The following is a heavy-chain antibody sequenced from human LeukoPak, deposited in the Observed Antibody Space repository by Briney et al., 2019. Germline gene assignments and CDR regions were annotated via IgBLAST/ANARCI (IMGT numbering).Heavy chain of an antibody. CDR1: GFTFSSYW. J-gene: IGHJ5*02. D-gene: IGHD4-17*01. V-gene: IGHV3-74*01. Sequence: GGSLRLSCAASGFTFSSYWMHWVRQAPGKGLVWVSRINTDGSSTSYADSVKGRFTISRDNAKNTLYLQMNSLRAEDTAVYYCARDPTPLTTVDYDWFDPWGQGTLVTVSS. CDR3: ARDPTPLTTVDYDWFDP. CDR2: INTDGSST.